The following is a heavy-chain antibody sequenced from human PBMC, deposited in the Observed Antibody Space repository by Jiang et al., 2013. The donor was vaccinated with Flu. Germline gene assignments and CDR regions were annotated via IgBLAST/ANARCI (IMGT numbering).Heavy chain of an antibody. J-gene: IGHJ4*02. CDR3: ARVRCRSTSCYGVPVWYDD. CDR1: GYSFTSYW. CDR2: IYPGGSDT. V-gene: IGHV5-51*01. D-gene: IGHD2-2*01. Sequence: GAEVKKPGESLKISCKGSGYSFTSYWIGWVRQMPGKGLEWMGIIYPGGSDTRYSPSFQGQVTISADKSISTAYLQWSSLKASDTAIYYCARVRCRSTSCYGVPVWYDDWGQGTLVTVSS.